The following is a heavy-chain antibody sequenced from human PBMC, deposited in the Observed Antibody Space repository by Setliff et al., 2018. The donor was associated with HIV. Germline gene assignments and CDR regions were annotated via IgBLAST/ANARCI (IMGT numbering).Heavy chain of an antibody. J-gene: IGHJ5*02. Sequence: SETLSLTCRVYGGSITSGNYYWGWIRQAPGKGLEWIASMIYGGDTWYNPSLKSRVTIYVDTANNEIALRLSSVTAEDTAVYRCARPHSGRGGGAWFDPWGQGIQVTVSS. V-gene: IGHV4-39*01. D-gene: IGHD6-19*01. CDR3: ARPHSGRGGGAWFDP. CDR1: GGSITSGNYY. CDR2: MIYGGDT.